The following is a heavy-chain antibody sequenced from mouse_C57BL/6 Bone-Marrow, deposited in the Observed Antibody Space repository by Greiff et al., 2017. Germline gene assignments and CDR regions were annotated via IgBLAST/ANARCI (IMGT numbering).Heavy chain of an antibody. Sequence: VQLQESGAELVRPGASVTLSCQASGYTFTDYEMHWVKQTPVHGLEWIGAIDPETGGTAYNQKFKGKAILTADKSSSTAYMELRSLTSEDSAVYYCTEYGSSFDYWGQGTTLTVSS. D-gene: IGHD1-1*01. V-gene: IGHV1-15*01. J-gene: IGHJ2*01. CDR2: IDPETGGT. CDR1: GYTFTDYE. CDR3: TEYGSSFDY.